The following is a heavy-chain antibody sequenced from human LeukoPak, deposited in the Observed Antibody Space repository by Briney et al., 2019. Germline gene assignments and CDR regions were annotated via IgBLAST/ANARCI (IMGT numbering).Heavy chain of an antibody. CDR2: VNTDESRT. D-gene: IGHD1-26*01. CDR1: GFTFSSYW. Sequence: GGSLRLSCAASGFTFSSYWMHWVRQAPGKGLVWVSRVNTDESRTNYADSVKGRFTISRDNAKNTVYLQMNSLRAEDTAVYYCARGASGSYYVDYWGQGTLVTVSS. CDR3: ARGASGSYYVDY. J-gene: IGHJ4*02. V-gene: IGHV3-74*01.